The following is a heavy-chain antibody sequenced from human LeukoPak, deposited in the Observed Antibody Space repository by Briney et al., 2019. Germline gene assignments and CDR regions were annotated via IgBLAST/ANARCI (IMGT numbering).Heavy chain of an antibody. V-gene: IGHV1-2*02. Sequence: ASVKVSCKASGYTFPGCYMHWVRRAPGQGHEWMGWINPNSGGTNYAQKFQGRVTMTRDTSISTAYMELSRLRSDDTAVYYCARDNGYSYGYALDYWGQGTLVTVSS. CDR2: INPNSGGT. CDR3: ARDNGYSYGYALDY. J-gene: IGHJ4*02. CDR1: GYTFPGCY. D-gene: IGHD5-18*01.